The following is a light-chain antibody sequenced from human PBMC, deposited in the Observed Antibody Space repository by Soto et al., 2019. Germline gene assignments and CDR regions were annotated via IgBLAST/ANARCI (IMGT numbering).Light chain of an antibody. CDR3: QKYSSVPV. CDR1: QGSRNF. Sequence: DIPMTQSPTSLSASVGDRVTITCRASQGSRNFVAWYQQKPGKAPKLLIYAASTLQSGVPSRFSGSGSGTDFTLTINSLQPEDVATYSCQKYSSVPVFGPGTKVEIK. J-gene: IGKJ3*01. CDR2: AAS. V-gene: IGKV1-27*01.